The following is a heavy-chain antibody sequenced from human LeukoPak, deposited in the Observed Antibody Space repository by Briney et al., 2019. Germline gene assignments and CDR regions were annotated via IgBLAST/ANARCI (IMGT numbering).Heavy chain of an antibody. V-gene: IGHV3-72*01. CDR3: DRDSYSACGLIEL. CDR2: FRNKANSYTT. J-gene: IGHJ6*04. Sequence: GGSVRLSCAASGFIFSDHYMDWVREAPGKGLVEVGYFRNKANSYTTEYAASVKGRFTISRDDSKNSLYLQMNSAKTEHTALAKTDRDSYSACGLIELWGKGTMVSVSS. D-gene: IGHD2-21*01. CDR1: GFIFSDHY.